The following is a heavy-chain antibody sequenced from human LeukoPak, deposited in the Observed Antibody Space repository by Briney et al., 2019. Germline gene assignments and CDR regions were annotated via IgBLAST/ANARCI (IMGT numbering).Heavy chain of an antibody. D-gene: IGHD1-26*01. J-gene: IGHJ4*02. CDR2: INHSGST. CDR1: GGSFSGYY. Sequence: SETLSHTCAVYGGSFSGYYWSWIRQPPGKGLEWIGEINHSGSTNYNPSLKSRVTISVDTSKNQFSLKLSSVTAADTAVYYCARAQGANFDYWGQGTLVTVSS. CDR3: ARAQGANFDY. V-gene: IGHV4-34*01.